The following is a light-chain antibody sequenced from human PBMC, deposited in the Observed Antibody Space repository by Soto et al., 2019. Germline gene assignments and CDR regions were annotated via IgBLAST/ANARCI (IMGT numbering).Light chain of an antibody. Sequence: DNVMTQSPDSLAVSLGERATIKCKSSQSIFYSSYNKSYLAWYQQKSGQSPNLLISWASSRQSGVPDRFSGSGSGTDFTLTISSLQAEEVAVDYWHQFYSAPFTFGPGTKVDIK. V-gene: IGKV4-1*01. J-gene: IGKJ3*01. CDR1: QSIFYSSYNKSY. CDR2: WAS. CDR3: HQFYSAPFT.